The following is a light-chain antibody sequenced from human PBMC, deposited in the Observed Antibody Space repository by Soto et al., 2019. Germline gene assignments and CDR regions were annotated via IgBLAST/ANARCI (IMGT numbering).Light chain of an antibody. CDR2: GAS. Sequence: EIVLTQSPVTVSLSPGERATLSCRASQSVTSSYLAWYQQKPGQAPRLLIYGASTRATAIPARFSGSGSGTEFTLSISSLQSEDFAVYYCQQYNTWPRTFGQGTKVDIK. V-gene: IGKV3-15*01. CDR1: QSVTSSY. J-gene: IGKJ1*01. CDR3: QQYNTWPRT.